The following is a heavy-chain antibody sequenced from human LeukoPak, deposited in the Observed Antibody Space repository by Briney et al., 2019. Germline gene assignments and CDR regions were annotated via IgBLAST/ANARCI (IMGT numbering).Heavy chain of an antibody. CDR3: AREDYDSSGYYYQYYFDY. J-gene: IGHJ4*02. Sequence: SVKVSCKASGGTFSSYSISWVRQAPGQGLEWMGRIIPIFGTANYAQKFQSRVTITTDESTSTAYMELSSLRSEDTAVYYCAREDYDSSGYYYQYYFDYWGQGTLVTVSS. CDR2: IIPIFGTA. CDR1: GGTFSSYS. D-gene: IGHD3-22*01. V-gene: IGHV1-69*05.